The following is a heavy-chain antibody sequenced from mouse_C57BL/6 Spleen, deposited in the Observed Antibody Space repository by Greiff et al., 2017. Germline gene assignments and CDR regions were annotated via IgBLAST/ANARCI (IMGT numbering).Heavy chain of an antibody. CDR2: IWTGGGT. V-gene: IGHV2-9-1*01. CDR3: ARNSQLGPYYYAMDY. CDR1: GFSLTSYA. Sequence: VQLQESGPGLVAPSQSLSITCTVSGFSLTSYAISWVRQPPGKGLEWLGVIWTGGGTNYNSALKSRLSISKDNSKSQVFLKMNSLQTDDTARYYCARNSQLGPYYYAMDYWGQGTSVTVSS. J-gene: IGHJ4*01. D-gene: IGHD4-1*02.